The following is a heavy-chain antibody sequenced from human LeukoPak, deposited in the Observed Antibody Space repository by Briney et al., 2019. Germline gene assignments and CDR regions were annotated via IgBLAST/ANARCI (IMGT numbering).Heavy chain of an antibody. CDR2: ISSSSSYI. D-gene: IGHD3-3*01. V-gene: IGHV3-21*01. J-gene: IGHJ4*02. CDR3: ASSRTDWRRPGANYDFWSGYYRGIYFDY. CDR1: GFTFSSYS. Sequence: KPGGSLRLSCAASGFTFSSYSMNWVRQAPGKGLEWVSSISSSSSYIYYADSVKGRFTISRDNAKNTLYLQMNSLRAEDTAVYYCASSRTDWRRPGANYDFWSGYYRGIYFDYWGQGTLVTVSS.